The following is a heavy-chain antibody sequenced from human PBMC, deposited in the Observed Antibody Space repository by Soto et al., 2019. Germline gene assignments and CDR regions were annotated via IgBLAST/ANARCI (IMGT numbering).Heavy chain of an antibody. Sequence: SETLSLTCAVYGGSFSGYYWSWIRQPPGKGLEWIGEINHSGSTNYNPSLKSRVTISVDTSKNQFSLKLSSVTAADTAVYYCARGVRGAQYYYDSSGSTFDYWGQGTLVTVSS. CDR2: INHSGST. J-gene: IGHJ4*02. CDR3: ARGVRGAQYYYDSSGSTFDY. CDR1: GGSFSGYY. V-gene: IGHV4-34*01. D-gene: IGHD3-22*01.